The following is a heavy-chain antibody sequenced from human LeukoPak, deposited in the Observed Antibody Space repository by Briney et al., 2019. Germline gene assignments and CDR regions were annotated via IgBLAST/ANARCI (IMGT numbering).Heavy chain of an antibody. V-gene: IGHV3-7*01. J-gene: IGHJ4*02. CDR2: INQDGSDT. D-gene: IGHD6-19*01. Sequence: ETLSLTCTVSGGSISSYYWSWVRQAPGKGLEWVANINQDGSDTYYVDSVKGRFTISRDNAKNLLYLQMNSLRAEDTAVYYCARPIYSTGWYWEDYWGQGTLVTVSS. CDR1: GGSISSYY. CDR3: ARPIYSTGWYWEDY.